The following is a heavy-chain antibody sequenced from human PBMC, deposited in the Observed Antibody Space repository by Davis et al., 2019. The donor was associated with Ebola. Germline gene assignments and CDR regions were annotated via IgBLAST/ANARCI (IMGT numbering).Heavy chain of an antibody. Sequence: SVKVSCKASGGTFSSYAISWVRQAPGQGLEWMGGIIPILGIANYAQKFQGRVTITADKSTSTAYMELSSLRSEDTAVYYCARARDYDFWSGYYSFLFGSYYYGMDVWGQGTTVTVSS. V-gene: IGHV1-69*10. J-gene: IGHJ6*02. D-gene: IGHD3-3*01. CDR3: ARARDYDFWSGYYSFLFGSYYYGMDV. CDR1: GGTFSSYA. CDR2: IIPILGIA.